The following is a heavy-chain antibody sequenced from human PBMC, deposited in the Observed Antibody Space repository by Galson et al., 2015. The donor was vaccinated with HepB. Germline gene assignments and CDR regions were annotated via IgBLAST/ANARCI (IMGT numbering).Heavy chain of an antibody. CDR3: ARERRWLQLPDY. Sequence: SVKVSCKASGGTFSSYAISWVRQAPGQGLEWMGRIIPILGIANYAQKFQGRVTITADKSTSTAYMELSSLRSEDTAVYYCARERRWLQLPDYWGQGTLVTVSS. V-gene: IGHV1-69*04. CDR2: IIPILGIA. J-gene: IGHJ4*02. D-gene: IGHD5-24*01. CDR1: GGTFSSYA.